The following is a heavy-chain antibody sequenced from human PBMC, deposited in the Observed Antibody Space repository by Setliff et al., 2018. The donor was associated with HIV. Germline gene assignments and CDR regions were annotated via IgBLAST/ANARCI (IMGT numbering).Heavy chain of an antibody. CDR1: GYTFTSYW. CDR2: IYPVDSDT. CDR3: ATSDYGGTSGHFQH. J-gene: IGHJ1*01. Sequence: GESLKISCKGSGYTFTSYWIAWVRQMPGKGLEWMGIIYPVDSDTRYSPSFQGQVTISADRSISTAYLHWSSLKASDSDTAMYYCATSDYGGTSGHFQHWGQGTLVTVSS. V-gene: IGHV5-51*01. D-gene: IGHD4-17*01.